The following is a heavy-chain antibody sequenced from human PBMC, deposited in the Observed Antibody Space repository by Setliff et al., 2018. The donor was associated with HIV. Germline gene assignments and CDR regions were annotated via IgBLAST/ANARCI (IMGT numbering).Heavy chain of an antibody. CDR1: GDLINNHN. V-gene: IGHV4-59*08. CDR3: ARSRIRGYYDTSPAMAFDI. D-gene: IGHD3-22*01. Sequence: TLSLTRTVSGDLINNHNWNWIRQSPEKGLEWLGNIHYSGTSNYNSSLKSRIVISLDTSKKQFSLHFYSVTAADTAVYYCARSRIRGYYDTSPAMAFDIWGQGTMVTVSS. CDR2: IHYSGTS. J-gene: IGHJ3*02.